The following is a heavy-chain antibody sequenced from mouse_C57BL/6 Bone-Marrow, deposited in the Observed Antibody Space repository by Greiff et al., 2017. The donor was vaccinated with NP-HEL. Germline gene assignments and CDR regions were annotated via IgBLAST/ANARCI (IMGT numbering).Heavy chain of an antibody. V-gene: IGHV1-82*01. J-gene: IGHJ3*01. CDR1: GYAFSSSW. CDR3: LPWFAY. CDR2: IYPGDGDT. Sequence: QVQLQQSGPELVKPGASVKISCKASGYAFSSSWMNWVKQRPGKGLEWIGRIYPGDGDTKYNGKFKGKATLTADKSSSTAYMQLSSLTSEDSAVYFCLPWFAYWGQGTLVTVSA.